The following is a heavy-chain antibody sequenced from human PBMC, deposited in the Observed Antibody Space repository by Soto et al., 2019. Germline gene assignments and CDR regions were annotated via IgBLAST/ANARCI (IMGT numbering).Heavy chain of an antibody. J-gene: IGHJ4*02. CDR1: GDSINSDKYY. V-gene: IGHV4-39*01. CDR2: IYFRGNT. D-gene: IGHD3-9*01. Sequence: QLQLQESGPGLVKPSETLSLTCSVSGDSINSDKYYWGWIRQPPGKGLEWIGSIYFRGNTYYNPSLQSRVTIYLDKSKSQFSLKLNSVNAADSAVYFCARLEGLATISYYFDFWGQGALVTVSS. CDR3: ARLEGLATISYYFDF.